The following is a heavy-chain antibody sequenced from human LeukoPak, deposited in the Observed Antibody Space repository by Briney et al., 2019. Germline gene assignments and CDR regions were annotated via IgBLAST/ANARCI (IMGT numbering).Heavy chain of an antibody. V-gene: IGHV4-4*07. CDR1: GGSISSYY. CDR2: IYTSGST. D-gene: IGHD3-10*01. Sequence: SETLSLTCTVSGGSISSYYWSWIRQPAGKGLEWIGRIYTSGSTNYNPSLKSRVTMSVDTSRNRFSLKLSSVTAADTAVYYCARQWVRAGDWFDPWGQGTLVTVSS. J-gene: IGHJ5*02. CDR3: ARQWVRAGDWFDP.